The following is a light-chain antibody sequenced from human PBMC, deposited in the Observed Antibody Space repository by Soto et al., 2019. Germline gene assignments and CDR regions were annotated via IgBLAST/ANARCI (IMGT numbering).Light chain of an antibody. CDR2: GVS. V-gene: IGKV3-20*01. CDR3: QQYDGSPGT. J-gene: IGKJ1*01. CDR1: QSLNRKY. Sequence: EIVLTQSPGTLSLSLGERATLSCRASQSLNRKYLAWYQQKPGQAPRLLINGVSSRATGIPDRFSGSGSGTDFTLSISRLEPEDSGVYYCQQYDGSPGTFGQGTKVEIK.